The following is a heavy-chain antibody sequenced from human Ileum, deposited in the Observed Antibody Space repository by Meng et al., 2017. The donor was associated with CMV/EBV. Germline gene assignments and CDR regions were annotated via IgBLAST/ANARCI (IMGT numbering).Heavy chain of an antibody. CDR3: ANRSYYGRRWFEP. D-gene: IGHD3-16*01. J-gene: IGHJ5*02. V-gene: IGHV4-4*02. CDR1: GDSITSLKW. CDR2: IYHSGLT. Sequence: QVRLQESGPGLVKPSGTLSLTCTVSGDSITSLKWWSWVRQPPGKGLEWIAEIYHSGLTNYNAPFKSRVTVSVDTSKNEFSLSLRSVTAADTAVYYCANRSYYGRRWFEPWGQGTLVTVSS.